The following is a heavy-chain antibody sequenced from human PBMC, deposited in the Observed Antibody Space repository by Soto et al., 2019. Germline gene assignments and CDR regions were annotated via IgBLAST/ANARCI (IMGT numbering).Heavy chain of an antibody. CDR2: ISGSSRDI. J-gene: IGHJ4*02. Sequence: PGGSLRLSCAASGFPFNEYAMNWVRQAPGKGLEWVSSISGSSRDIYYADSLKGRFTVSRNNAKNSLYLQMNSLRAEDTAVYYCAKDKRQWLVDYYFDYWGQGTLVTVSS. V-gene: IGHV3-21*01. CDR3: AKDKRQWLVDYYFDY. D-gene: IGHD6-19*01. CDR1: GFPFNEYA.